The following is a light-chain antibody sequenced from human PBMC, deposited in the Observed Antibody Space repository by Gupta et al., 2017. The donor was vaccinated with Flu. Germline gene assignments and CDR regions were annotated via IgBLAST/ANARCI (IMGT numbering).Light chain of an antibody. CDR1: SGSIASNY. CDR3: HSSHSSHHGAV. V-gene: IGLV6-57*01. Sequence: SCTRSSGSIASNYVQWYQPRPRRSPTNVIYEDNRKPSAVPVRFSVSIDSSSNSASLTISGLKSVDASDYYPHSSHSSHHGAVFGGGTQVTVL. J-gene: IGLJ2*01. CDR2: EDN.